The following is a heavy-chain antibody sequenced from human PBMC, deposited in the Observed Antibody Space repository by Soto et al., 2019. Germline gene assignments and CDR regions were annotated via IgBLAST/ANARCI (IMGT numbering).Heavy chain of an antibody. CDR2: IYYSGST. Sequence: QVQLQESGPGLVKPSETLSLTCTVSGGSISSYYWSWIRQPPGKGLEWIGYIYYSGSTNYNPSLKSRVTISVDTSKNKFYLKLSSVTAADTAVYYCARGEMATIMNYYYGMDVWGQGTTVTVSS. D-gene: IGHD5-12*01. J-gene: IGHJ6*02. CDR1: GGSISSYY. CDR3: ARGEMATIMNYYYGMDV. V-gene: IGHV4-59*01.